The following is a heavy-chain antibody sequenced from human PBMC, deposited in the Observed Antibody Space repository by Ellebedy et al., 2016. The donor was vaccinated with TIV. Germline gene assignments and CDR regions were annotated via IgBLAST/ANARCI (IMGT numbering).Heavy chain of an antibody. CDR1: GYTFTSYY. CDR3: ARTPRIAARYPYEY. D-gene: IGHD6-6*01. Sequence: ASVKVSCXASGYTFTSYYLHWVRQAPGQRLEWIGIINPSDGDTRYAQKFQGRVTMTRDTSTSRVYMELSSLRSDDAAVYYCARTPRIAARYPYEYWGQGTLVTVSS. J-gene: IGHJ4*02. V-gene: IGHV1-46*01. CDR2: INPSDGDT.